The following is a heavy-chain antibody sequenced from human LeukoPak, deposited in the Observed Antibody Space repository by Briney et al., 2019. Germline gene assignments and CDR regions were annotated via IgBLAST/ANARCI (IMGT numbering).Heavy chain of an antibody. CDR3: AKDSVLLSGSYGPVRPHY. Sequence: GGSLRLSCAASGFTFSSYAMSWVRQAPGKGLEWVSAISGSGGSTYYADSVKGRFTISRDNSKNTLYLQMNSLRAEDTAVYYCAKDSVLLSGSYGPVRPHYWGQGTLVTVSS. CDR2: ISGSGGST. V-gene: IGHV3-23*01. J-gene: IGHJ4*02. CDR1: GFTFSSYA. D-gene: IGHD1-26*01.